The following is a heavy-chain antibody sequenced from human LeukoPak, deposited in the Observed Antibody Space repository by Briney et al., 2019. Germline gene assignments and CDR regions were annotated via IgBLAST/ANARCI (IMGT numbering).Heavy chain of an antibody. Sequence: GGSLRLSCEASGFTFGPYAMTWVRQAPGKGLDWVSVIGASGADTYYADSVKGRFTVSRDNAKNTLYLHMSSLRAEDTAVYFCARRPRDSSGYYLGAFHDWGQGTTVTVSS. CDR1: GFTFGPYA. V-gene: IGHV3-23*01. CDR3: ARRPRDSSGYYLGAFHD. CDR2: IGASGADT. D-gene: IGHD3-22*01. J-gene: IGHJ3*01.